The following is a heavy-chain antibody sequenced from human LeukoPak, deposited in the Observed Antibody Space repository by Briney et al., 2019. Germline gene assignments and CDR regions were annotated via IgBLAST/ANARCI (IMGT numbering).Heavy chain of an antibody. J-gene: IGHJ4*02. V-gene: IGHV4-59*08. CDR1: SGSISSYY. Sequence: SETLSLTCTVSSGSISSYYWSWIRQPPGKGLEWIGYIYYSGSTNYNPSLKSRVTISVDTSKNQFSLKLSSVTAADTAVYYCARGVYIAAAQYAYWGQGTLVTVSS. CDR2: IYYSGST. D-gene: IGHD6-13*01. CDR3: ARGVYIAAAQYAY.